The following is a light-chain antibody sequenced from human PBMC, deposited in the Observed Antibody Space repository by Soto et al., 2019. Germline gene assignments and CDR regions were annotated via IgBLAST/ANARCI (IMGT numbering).Light chain of an antibody. CDR1: QSVSHNY. CDR2: GAS. CDR3: HPYADAPNT. Sequence: EIVLTQSPGTLSLSPGDRATLSCTASQSVSHNYLAWSQQKPGQAPRLLIYGASNRATGFPDRFSGSGSGTDFTLTISRLEPEDFAVYYCHPYADAPNTFGQGTKLEIK. V-gene: IGKV3-20*01. J-gene: IGKJ2*01.